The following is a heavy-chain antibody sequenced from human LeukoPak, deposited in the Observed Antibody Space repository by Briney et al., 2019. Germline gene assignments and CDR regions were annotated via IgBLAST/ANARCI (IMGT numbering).Heavy chain of an antibody. D-gene: IGHD3-10*01. V-gene: IGHV3-33*01. CDR2: IWNDGSIK. J-gene: IGHJ4*02. CDR3: ARAVGPYDY. Sequence: GGSLRLSCTASGXTFNIYGIHWVRQAPGKGLEWVAVIWNDGSIKYYADSVKDRFTISRDNAKNTLYLQMNSLRVEDTGVYYCARAVGPYDYWGQGTPVTVSS. CDR1: GXTFNIYG.